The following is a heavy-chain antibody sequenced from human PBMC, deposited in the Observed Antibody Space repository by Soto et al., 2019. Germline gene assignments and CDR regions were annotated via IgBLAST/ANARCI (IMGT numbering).Heavy chain of an antibody. CDR2: IYYSGST. CDR1: GGSISSYY. D-gene: IGHD2-8*01. Sequence: PSETLSLTXTVSGGSISSYYWSWIRQPPGKGLEWIGYIYYSGSTNYNPSLKSRVTISVDTSKNQFSLKLSSVTAADTAVYYCARRYAGNFDYWGQGTLVTVSS. J-gene: IGHJ4*02. V-gene: IGHV4-59*01. CDR3: ARRYAGNFDY.